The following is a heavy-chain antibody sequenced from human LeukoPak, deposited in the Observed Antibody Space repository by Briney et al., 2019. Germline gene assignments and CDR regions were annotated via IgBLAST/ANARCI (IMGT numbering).Heavy chain of an antibody. CDR2: ISGSGGST. CDR1: GFTFSSYA. CDR3: AKALAYCGGDCYPNWFDP. D-gene: IGHD2-21*02. J-gene: IGHJ5*02. V-gene: IGHV3-23*01. Sequence: GGSLRLSCAAFGFTFSSYAMSWVRQAPGKGLEWVSAISGSGGSTFYADSVKGRFTISRDNCKNTLYLQMISLRAEDTAVYYCAKALAYCGGDCYPNWFDPWGQGTLVTVSS.